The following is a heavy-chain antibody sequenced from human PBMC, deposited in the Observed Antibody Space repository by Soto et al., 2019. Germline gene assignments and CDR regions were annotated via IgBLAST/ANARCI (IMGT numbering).Heavy chain of an antibody. J-gene: IGHJ5*02. CDR3: ARGRYCSGGGCYRGQDWFDP. V-gene: IGHV4-34*01. CDR2: INHSGST. CDR1: GGSFSGYY. Sequence: QVQLQQWGAGLLKPSETLSLTCAVYGGSFSGYYWSWIRQPPGKGLEWIGEINHSGSTNYNPSLKSRVTLSVDTSKNPFSLKLSSVTAADTAVYYCARGRYCSGGGCYRGQDWFDPWGQGTLVTVSS. D-gene: IGHD2-15*01.